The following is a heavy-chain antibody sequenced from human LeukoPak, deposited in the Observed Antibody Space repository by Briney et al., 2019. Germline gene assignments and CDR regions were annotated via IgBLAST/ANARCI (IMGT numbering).Heavy chain of an antibody. CDR3: IAAARGPQINSYFYGMDV. CDR2: IIPILGIA. Sequence: ASVKVSCKASGGTFSSYAISWVRQAPGQGLEWMGRIIPILGIANYAQKFQGRVTITADKSTSTAYMELSSLRSEDTAVYYCIAAARGPQINSYFYGMDVWGQGSTVTVS. CDR1: GGTFSSYA. V-gene: IGHV1-69*04. D-gene: IGHD6-13*01. J-gene: IGHJ6*02.